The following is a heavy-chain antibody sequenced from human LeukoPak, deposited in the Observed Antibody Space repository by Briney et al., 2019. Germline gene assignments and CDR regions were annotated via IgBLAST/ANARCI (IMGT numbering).Heavy chain of an antibody. CDR2: IYYSGIT. CDR1: GGSISTYY. Sequence: SPSETLSLTCTVSGGSISTYYWSWIRQPPGKGLECIGYIYYSGITNYNPSLKSRVTISIDTSKNQFSLNLSSVTAADTAVYYCARWDSYYFDYWGQGTLVTVSS. J-gene: IGHJ4*02. V-gene: IGHV4-59*01. D-gene: IGHD1-26*01. CDR3: ARWDSYYFDY.